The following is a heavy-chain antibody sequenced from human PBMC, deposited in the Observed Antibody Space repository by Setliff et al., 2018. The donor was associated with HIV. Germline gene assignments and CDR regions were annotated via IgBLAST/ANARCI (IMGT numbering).Heavy chain of an antibody. V-gene: IGHV1-2*06. CDR3: ARVTTTVTAYYYYYMDV. Sequence: ASVKVSCKASGYTFTGYYMHWVRQAPGQGLEWMGRINPNSGGTNYAQKFQGRVTMIRDTSISTAYMELSRLRSDDTAVYYCARVTTTVTAYYYYYMDVWGKGNPGHRLL. CDR1: GYTFTGYY. D-gene: IGHD4-17*01. CDR2: INPNSGGT. J-gene: IGHJ6*03.